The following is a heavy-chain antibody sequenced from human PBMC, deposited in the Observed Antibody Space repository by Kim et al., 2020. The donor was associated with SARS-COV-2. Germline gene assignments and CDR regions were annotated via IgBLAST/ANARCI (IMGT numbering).Heavy chain of an antibody. CDR1: GFTFSDYW. D-gene: IGHD2-2*01. Sequence: GGSLRLSCAASGFTFSDYWMSWVRQAPGKGLEWVANIKEDGSTKSFVDSVKGRFTVSRDNAKNSLYLQLNYLRVEDTAIYYCARHYRSSSSSPFDSWGQGTLVTVSS. CDR2: IKEDGSTK. J-gene: IGHJ5*01. CDR3: ARHYRSSSSSPFDS. V-gene: IGHV3-7*01.